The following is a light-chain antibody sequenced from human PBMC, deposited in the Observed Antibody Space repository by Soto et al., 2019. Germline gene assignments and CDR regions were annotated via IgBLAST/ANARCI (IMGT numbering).Light chain of an antibody. CDR2: EVS. Sequence: QSALTQPPSASGSPGQSVTISCTGTSSGVGAYNYVSWYQQLPGKAPKLIIYEVSKRPSGVPDRFSGSKSGNTASLTVSGLQAEDEADYYCTSYAGTYSFFYVFGTGTKLTAL. J-gene: IGLJ1*01. CDR1: SSGVGAYNY. V-gene: IGLV2-8*01. CDR3: TSYAGTYSFFYV.